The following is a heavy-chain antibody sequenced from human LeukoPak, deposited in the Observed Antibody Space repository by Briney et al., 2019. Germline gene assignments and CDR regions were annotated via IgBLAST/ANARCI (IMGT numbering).Heavy chain of an antibody. CDR2: IYYSGST. CDR1: GGSFSSYY. Sequence: SETLSLTCTVSGGSFSSYYWSWIRQPPGKGLEWIGYIYYSGSTNYNPSLKSRVTISVDTSKNQFSLKLSSVTAADTAVYYCARVVVITSPYYYYYMDVWGKGTTVTISS. V-gene: IGHV4-59*01. J-gene: IGHJ6*03. CDR3: ARVVVITSPYYYYYMDV. D-gene: IGHD3-22*01.